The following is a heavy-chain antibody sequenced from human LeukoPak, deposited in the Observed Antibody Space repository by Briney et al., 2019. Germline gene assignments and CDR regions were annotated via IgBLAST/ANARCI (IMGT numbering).Heavy chain of an antibody. D-gene: IGHD5-24*01. Sequence: ASVEVSCKASGYTFTSYDINRVRQATGQGLGWMGWMNPNSSNTGYSQKFQGRVTMTRNTSISTAFMELSSLRSEDTAVYYCARRNTIMVAGLDYWGQGTLVTVSS. J-gene: IGHJ4*02. CDR1: GYTFTSYD. CDR3: ARRNTIMVAGLDY. V-gene: IGHV1-8*01. CDR2: MNPNSSNT.